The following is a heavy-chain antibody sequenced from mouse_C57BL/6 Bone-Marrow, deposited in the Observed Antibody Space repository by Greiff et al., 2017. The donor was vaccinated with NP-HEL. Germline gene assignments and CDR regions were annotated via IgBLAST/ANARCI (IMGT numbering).Heavy chain of an antibody. Sequence: EVHLVESGGGLVQPGGSLKLSCAASGFTFSDYGMAWVRQAPRKGPEWVAFISNLAYSIYYADTVTGRFTISRENAKNTLYLEMSSLRSEDTAMYYCARPTVVATDWYFDVWGTGTTVTVSS. V-gene: IGHV5-15*01. CDR1: GFTFSDYG. CDR3: ARPTVVATDWYFDV. J-gene: IGHJ1*03. CDR2: ISNLAYSI. D-gene: IGHD1-1*01.